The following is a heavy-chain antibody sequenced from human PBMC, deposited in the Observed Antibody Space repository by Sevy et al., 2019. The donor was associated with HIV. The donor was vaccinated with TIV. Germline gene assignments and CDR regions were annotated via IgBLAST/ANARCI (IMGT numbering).Heavy chain of an antibody. CDR1: GFTFSSYA. J-gene: IGHJ4*02. Sequence: GGSLRLSCAASGFTFSSYAMSWVRQAPGKGLEWVSAISGSGGSTYYADSVKGRFTISRDNSKNTLYLQMKSLRAEDTAVYYCAKDKEGATTLDLFDYWGQGTLVTVSS. CDR2: ISGSGGST. V-gene: IGHV3-23*01. CDR3: AKDKEGATTLDLFDY. D-gene: IGHD1-26*01.